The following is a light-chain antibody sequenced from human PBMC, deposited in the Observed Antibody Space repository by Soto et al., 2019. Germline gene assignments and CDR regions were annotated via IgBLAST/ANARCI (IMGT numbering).Light chain of an antibody. CDR3: QQSYSTPLIT. J-gene: IGKJ5*01. Sequence: SLSASLGDRVTITCRASESIGSYLNWYQQKPGKAPKLLISTASSLQRGVPSRFSGRGFGTDFTLTISGLQPEDFATYYCQQSYSTPLITFGQGTRLEI. CDR1: ESIGSY. V-gene: IGKV1-39*01. CDR2: TAS.